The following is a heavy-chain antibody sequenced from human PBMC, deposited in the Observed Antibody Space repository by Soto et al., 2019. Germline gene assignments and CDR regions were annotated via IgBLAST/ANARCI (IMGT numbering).Heavy chain of an antibody. J-gene: IGHJ4*02. CDR1: GVSISSSSYY. Sequence: SETLSLTCTVSGVSISSSSYYWGWIRQPPGKGLEWIGSIYYSGSTYYNPSLKSRVTISVDTSKNQFSLKLSSVTAADTAVYYCARLRWDTYYYDSSGYYFDYWGQGTLVTVSS. D-gene: IGHD3-22*01. CDR2: IYYSGST. CDR3: ARLRWDTYYYDSSGYYFDY. V-gene: IGHV4-39*01.